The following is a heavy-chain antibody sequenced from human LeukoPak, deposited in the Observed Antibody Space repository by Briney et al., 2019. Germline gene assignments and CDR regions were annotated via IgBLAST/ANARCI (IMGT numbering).Heavy chain of an antibody. V-gene: IGHV4-39*01. Sequence: SETLSLTCTVSGDSITNSNFCWGWVRQPPGRGLEWIGSIYYSGITYSSPSLKSRVTLTVDTSQNQFSLKLNSVTAADTAVYYCARHVYTRREIRGFDPWGQGTLVTVSS. J-gene: IGHJ5*02. CDR3: ARHVYTRREIRGFDP. D-gene: IGHD6-6*01. CDR2: IYYSGIT. CDR1: GDSITNSNFC.